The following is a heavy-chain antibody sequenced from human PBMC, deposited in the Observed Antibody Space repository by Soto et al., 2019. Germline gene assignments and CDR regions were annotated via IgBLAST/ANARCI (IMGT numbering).Heavy chain of an antibody. V-gene: IGHV3-7*01. D-gene: IGHD4-17*01. CDR3: ARRGPYGDYVRFDY. J-gene: IGHJ4*02. CDR2: IKQDVSEK. Sequence: EVQLVESGGGLVQPGGSLRLSCAASGFTFSSYWMSWVRQAPGKGLEWVANIKQDVSEKNYVDSVKGRFTISRDNAKNSLYLQMNSLRAEDTAVYYCARRGPYGDYVRFDYWGQGTLVTVSS. CDR1: GFTFSSYW.